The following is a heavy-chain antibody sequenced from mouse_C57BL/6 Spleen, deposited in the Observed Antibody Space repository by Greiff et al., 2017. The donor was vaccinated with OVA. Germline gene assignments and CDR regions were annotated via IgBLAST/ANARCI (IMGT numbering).Heavy chain of an antibody. CDR2: IYPGDGDT. Sequence: QVQLKQSGPELVKPGASVKISCKASGYAFSSSWMNWVKQRPGKGLEWIGRIYPGDGDTNYNGKFKGKATLTADKSSSTAYMQLSSLTSEDSAVYFCAGGVNWVCCAVDYWGQGTSVTVSS. CDR3: AGGVNWVCCAVDY. CDR1: GYAFSSSW. D-gene: IGHD4-1*01. J-gene: IGHJ4*01. V-gene: IGHV1-82*01.